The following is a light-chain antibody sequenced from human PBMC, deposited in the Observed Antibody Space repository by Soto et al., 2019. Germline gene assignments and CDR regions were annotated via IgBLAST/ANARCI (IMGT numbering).Light chain of an antibody. V-gene: IGKV1-5*01. CDR1: QSISSW. Sequence: DVQMTQTPSTLSASVGDRVTITCRASQSISSWLAWYQQNPGKAPKLLIYDASSLESGAPSRFSGSGSGTEFTLTISSLQPAAFATYYCQQYNSYWTLGQGTRWIS. J-gene: IGKJ1*01. CDR2: DAS. CDR3: QQYNSYWT.